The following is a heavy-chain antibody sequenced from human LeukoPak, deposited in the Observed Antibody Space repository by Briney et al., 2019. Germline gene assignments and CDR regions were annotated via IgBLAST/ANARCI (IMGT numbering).Heavy chain of an antibody. V-gene: IGHV1-69*13. D-gene: IGHD2-15*01. CDR2: IIPIFGTP. CDR1: GGTFRGYA. Sequence: SVKVSRKASGGTFRGYAFSWIRQAPGQGLEWMGNIIPIFGTPKYAQKFQRRVTISADESTATAYMELSSLRSDDTAMYYCARDIWGDCSGVRCYQWGQGTLVTVSS. J-gene: IGHJ4*02. CDR3: ARDIWGDCSGVRCYQ.